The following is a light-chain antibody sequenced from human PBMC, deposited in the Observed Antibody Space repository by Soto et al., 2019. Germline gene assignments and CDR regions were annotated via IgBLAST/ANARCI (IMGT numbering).Light chain of an antibody. CDR2: GAS. CDR1: QSVSSPY. Sequence: EIVLTQSPGTLSLSPRERATLSCRASQSVSSPYLAWYQQKPGQAPRLLIYGASSRATGITDRFSGSGSGTDFTLTISRLEPEDFAVYYCQQYSSSTWTFGQGTKVEIK. J-gene: IGKJ1*01. CDR3: QQYSSSTWT. V-gene: IGKV3-20*01.